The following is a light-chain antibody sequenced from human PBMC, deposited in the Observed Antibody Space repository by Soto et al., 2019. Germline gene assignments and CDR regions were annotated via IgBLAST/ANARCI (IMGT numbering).Light chain of an antibody. CDR2: DVS. J-gene: IGLJ2*01. CDR1: SSDDGGYNY. Sequence: QSALTQPASVSGSPGQSITISCTGTSSDDGGYNYVSWYQQHPGKAPKHMIYDVSNRPSGVSNRFSGSKSGNTASLTISGLQAEYEADYYCSSYTSSSTLSVVFGGGTKLTVL. CDR3: SSYTSSSTLSVV. V-gene: IGLV2-14*01.